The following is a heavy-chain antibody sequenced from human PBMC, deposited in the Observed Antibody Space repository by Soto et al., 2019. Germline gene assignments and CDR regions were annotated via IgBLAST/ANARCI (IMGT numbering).Heavy chain of an antibody. CDR1: GFTFSSYS. Sequence: PGGSLRLSCAASGFTFSSYSMNWVRQAPGKGLEWVSYISTRSSTIYYADSVKGRFAISRDNAQNSLYLQMNSLRDEDTAVYFCARMYYYESSGYPGNWGQETLGTVSS. V-gene: IGHV3-48*02. J-gene: IGHJ4*02. CDR3: ARMYYYESSGYPGN. D-gene: IGHD3-22*01. CDR2: ISTRSSTI.